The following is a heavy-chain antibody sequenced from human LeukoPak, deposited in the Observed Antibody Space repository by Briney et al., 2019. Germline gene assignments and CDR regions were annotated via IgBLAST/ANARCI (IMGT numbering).Heavy chain of an antibody. CDR2: IRYDGSNK. V-gene: IGHV3-30*02. CDR3: AKDGSNYDILTGYYKTAPFDY. Sequence: HPGGSLRLSCAASGFTFSSYGMHWVRQAPGKGLEWVAFIRYDGSNKYYADSVKGRFTISRDNSKNTLYLQMNSLRAEDTAVYYCAKDGSNYDILTGYYKTAPFDYWGQGTLGTVSA. D-gene: IGHD3-9*01. CDR1: GFTFSSYG. J-gene: IGHJ4*02.